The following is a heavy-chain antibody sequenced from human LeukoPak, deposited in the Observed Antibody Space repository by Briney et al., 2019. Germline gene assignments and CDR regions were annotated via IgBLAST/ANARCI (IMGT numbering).Heavy chain of an antibody. Sequence: SETLSLTCTVSGGSISGYFWSWIRQPAGKGLEWMGRIHDNGDSNHDPSLKSRVTMALDTSGNQVSLKLTSVTAADTAVYYCARARIGCGGTCPSDHWGPGTLVTVSS. CDR3: ARARIGCGGTCPSDH. CDR2: IHDNGDS. V-gene: IGHV4-4*07. J-gene: IGHJ4*02. CDR1: GGSISGYF. D-gene: IGHD2-15*01.